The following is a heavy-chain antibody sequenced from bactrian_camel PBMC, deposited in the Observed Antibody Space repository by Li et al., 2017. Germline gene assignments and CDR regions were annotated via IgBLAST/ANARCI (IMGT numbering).Heavy chain of an antibody. CDR3: AVVTSMFYSNIESCKRKLADFRS. J-gene: IGHJ6*01. CDR1: GYRHSSAFC. D-gene: IGHD7*01. V-gene: IGHV3S61*01. Sequence: HVQLVESGGGSVQAGGSLRLSCEASGYRHSSAFCVGWFRQVPGKEREGVASIRPGATTTAYASSVRGRFSISLDTAKNTVYLQMNSLKPDDTAMYYCAVVTSMFYSNIESCKRKLADFRSWGQGTQVTVS. CDR2: IRPGATTT.